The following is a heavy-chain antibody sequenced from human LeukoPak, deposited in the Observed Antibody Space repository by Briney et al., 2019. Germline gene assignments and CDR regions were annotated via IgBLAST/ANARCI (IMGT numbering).Heavy chain of an antibody. CDR3: AGDEGWTFDI. J-gene: IGHJ3*02. V-gene: IGHV3-7*01. CDR2: IQKDGSDK. D-gene: IGHD5-24*01. CDR1: GFTFSTHW. Sequence: QPGRSLRLSCAASGFTFSTHWMSWFRQAPGKGLEWVALIQKDGSDKYYVDSVKGRFTISRDNAKNSLYLQMNGLRADDTAVYYCAGDEGWTFDIWGQGTKVTVSS.